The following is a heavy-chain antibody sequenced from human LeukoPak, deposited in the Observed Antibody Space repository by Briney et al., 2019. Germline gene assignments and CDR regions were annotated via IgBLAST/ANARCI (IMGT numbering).Heavy chain of an antibody. D-gene: IGHD3-16*01. V-gene: IGHV4-59*12. CDR2: IYYSGSA. J-gene: IGHJ3*02. Sequence: SETLSLTCTVSGGSIKSYYWSWIRQPPGKGLEWIGYIYYSGSAKYNPSLESRVTISVDTSKNQFSLKLSSVTAADTAVYYCAVGGVYVLGGAQAFTIWGQGTMVTVSS. CDR3: AVGGVYVLGGAQAFTI. CDR1: GGSIKSYY.